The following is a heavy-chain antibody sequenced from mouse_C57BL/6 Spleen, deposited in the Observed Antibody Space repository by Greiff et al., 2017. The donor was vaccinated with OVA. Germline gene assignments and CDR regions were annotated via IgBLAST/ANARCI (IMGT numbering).Heavy chain of an antibody. CDR3: ARGPFAY. Sequence: EVKVVESGGGSVKPGGSLKLSCAASGFTFSSYAMSWVRQTPEKRLEWVATISDGGSYTYYPDNVKGRFTISRDNAKNNLYLQMSHLKSEDTAMYYCARGPFAYWGQGTLVTVSA. CDR2: ISDGGSYT. CDR1: GFTFSSYA. V-gene: IGHV5-4*03. J-gene: IGHJ3*01.